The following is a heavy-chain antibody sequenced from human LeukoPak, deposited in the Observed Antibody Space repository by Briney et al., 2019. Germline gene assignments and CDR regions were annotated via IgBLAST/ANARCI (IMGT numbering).Heavy chain of an antibody. J-gene: IGHJ4*02. CDR3: ARGAYYFDY. V-gene: IGHV3-48*01. Sequence: GGSLRLSCAASGFTFSSYGMTWVRQAPGKGLEWVSYISSSSSTIYYADSVKGRFTISRDNAKNSLYLQLNSLRAEDTAVYYCARGAYYFDYWGQGTLVTVSS. CDR1: GFTFSSYG. CDR2: ISSSSSTI.